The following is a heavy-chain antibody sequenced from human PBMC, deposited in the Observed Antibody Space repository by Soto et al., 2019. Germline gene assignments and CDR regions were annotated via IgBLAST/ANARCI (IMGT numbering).Heavy chain of an antibody. V-gene: IGHV3-30*18. Sequence: GGSLRLSCAASGFPFSDHYMDWVRQAPGKGLEWVAVVSHDGRNTHYADSVKGRFTISRDSSKNTVSLEMTSLRAEDTAVYYCAKGRRQWLVTSDFNYWAQGTLVTVSS. J-gene: IGHJ4*02. CDR2: VSHDGRNT. CDR3: AKGRRQWLVTSDFNY. D-gene: IGHD6-19*01. CDR1: GFPFSDHY.